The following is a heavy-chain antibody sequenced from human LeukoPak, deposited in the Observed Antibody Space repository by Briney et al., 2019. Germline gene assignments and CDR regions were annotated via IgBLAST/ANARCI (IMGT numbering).Heavy chain of an antibody. CDR3: TSGIGTYDY. CDR1: GLTFSEYW. V-gene: IGHV3-74*03. Sequence: GGSLRLSCAVSGLTFSEYWMHWVRQDAGEGLVWVAGISKDGGSTEYADFVKGRCTISRDNAKNTLYLQMNSLTVDDTAVYYCTSGIGTYDYWGLGAQVTVSS. J-gene: IGHJ4*02. D-gene: IGHD1-14*01. CDR2: ISKDGGST.